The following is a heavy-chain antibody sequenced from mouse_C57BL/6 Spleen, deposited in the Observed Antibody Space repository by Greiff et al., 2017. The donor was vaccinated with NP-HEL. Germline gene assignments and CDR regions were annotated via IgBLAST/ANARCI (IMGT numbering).Heavy chain of an antibody. CDR3: APYGSCYREFDY. Sequence: QVQLQQSGAELARPGASVKLSCKASGYTFTSYGISWVKQRTGQGLEWIGEIYPRSGNTYYNEKFKGKATLTADKSSSTAYMELRSLTSEDSAVYFCAPYGSCYREFDYWGQGTTLTVSS. CDR2: IYPRSGNT. J-gene: IGHJ2*01. D-gene: IGHD1-1*01. V-gene: IGHV1-81*01. CDR1: GYTFTSYG.